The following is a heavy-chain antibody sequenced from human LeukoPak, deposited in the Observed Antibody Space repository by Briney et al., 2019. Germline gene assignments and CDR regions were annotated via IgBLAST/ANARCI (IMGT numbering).Heavy chain of an antibody. CDR2: ISSSSSYR. J-gene: IGHJ4*02. CDR3: ASSFMVRGN. Sequence: GGSLRLSCAASGFSFSGYSMNWVRQAPGKGLEWVSSISSSSSYRYYADSVKGRFTISRDNGKNSLYLQMNSLRAEDTAVYYCASSFMVRGNWGQGTLVTVSS. D-gene: IGHD3-10*01. V-gene: IGHV3-21*01. CDR1: GFSFSGYS.